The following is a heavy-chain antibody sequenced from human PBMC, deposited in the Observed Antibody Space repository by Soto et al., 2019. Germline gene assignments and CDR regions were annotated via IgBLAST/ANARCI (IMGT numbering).Heavy chain of an antibody. J-gene: IGHJ2*01. CDR3: ARDRGGPTGSGSYYISEGRWYFDL. CDR2: ISRSGTTI. Sequence: EVLLVESGGGLVQPGGSLRLSCAASGFSFSTYDMNWVRQAPGAGLEWVSYISRSGTTIYYADAVKGRFTISRDNAKNSLNLQMNSLRDEDTAVYYCARDRGGPTGSGSYYISEGRWYFDLWGRGALVTVSS. D-gene: IGHD3-10*01. V-gene: IGHV3-48*02. CDR1: GFSFSTYD.